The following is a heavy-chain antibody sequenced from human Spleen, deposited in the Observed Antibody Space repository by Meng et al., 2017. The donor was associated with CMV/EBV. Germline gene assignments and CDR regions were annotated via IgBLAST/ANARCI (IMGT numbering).Heavy chain of an antibody. CDR1: GFTFSTYW. J-gene: IGHJ4*02. V-gene: IGHV3-74*01. CDR2: INSDGSDK. D-gene: IGHD1-1*01. Sequence: SGFTFSTYWMHWARQAPGQGLVWVSRINSDGSDKTYADSVKGRFTTSRDNAKNTLFLQMNSLRVQDTAVYYCARIERDKRERPFDYWGQGTLVTSPQ. CDR3: ARIERDKRERPFDY.